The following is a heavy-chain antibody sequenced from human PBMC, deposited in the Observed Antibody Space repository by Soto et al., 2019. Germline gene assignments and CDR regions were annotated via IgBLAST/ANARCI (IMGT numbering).Heavy chain of an antibody. CDR3: AKEEGIVDTVATTTPP. V-gene: IGHV3-23*01. Sequence: GGSLRLSCAASEFSFDDYAMSWVRQAPGKGLEWVSSITFTGVSTYYADSVKGRFTISRDNSKNTLYLQMSSLRAEDTAVYYCAKEEGIVDTVATTTPPWGQGTLVTVSS. D-gene: IGHD5-12*01. J-gene: IGHJ5*02. CDR2: ITFTGVST. CDR1: EFSFDDYA.